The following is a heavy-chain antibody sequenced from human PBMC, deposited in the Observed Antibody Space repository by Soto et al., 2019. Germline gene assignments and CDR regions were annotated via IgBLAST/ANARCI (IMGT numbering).Heavy chain of an antibody. CDR2: SSDSGTFT. CDR1: GFTFSDYY. Sequence: QVHLVESGGCLVKPGGSLRLSCAASGFTFSDYYMSWIRQAPGKGLEWLSYSSDSGTFTRYADSVKGRFSISRDNAKNSLYLQINSLRGEDTAIYYCARSGDNYNLLDYWGQGTPVTVSS. J-gene: IGHJ4*02. V-gene: IGHV3-11*06. CDR3: ARSGDNYNLLDY. D-gene: IGHD1-1*01.